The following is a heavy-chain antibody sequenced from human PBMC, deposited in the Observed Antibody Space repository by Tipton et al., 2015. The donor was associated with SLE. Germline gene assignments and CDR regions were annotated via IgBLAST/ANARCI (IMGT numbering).Heavy chain of an antibody. Sequence: TLSLTCTVSGGSISNYYWNWIRQPPGKGLEWIGEINHSGSTNYNPSLKSRVTISVDTSKNQFSLKLSSVTAADTAVYYCARGSVVVAATLFDYWGQGTLVTVSS. CDR3: ARGSVVVAATLFDY. V-gene: IGHV4-34*01. CDR2: INHSGST. CDR1: GGSISNYY. J-gene: IGHJ4*02. D-gene: IGHD2-15*01.